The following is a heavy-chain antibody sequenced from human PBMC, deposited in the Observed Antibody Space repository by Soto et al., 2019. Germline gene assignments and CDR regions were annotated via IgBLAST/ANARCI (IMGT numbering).Heavy chain of an antibody. CDR2: IIPIFGTA. J-gene: IGHJ3*02. V-gene: IGHV1-69*13. Sequence: SVKVSCKASGGTFSSYAISWVRQAPGQGLEWMGGIIPIFGTANYAQKFQGRVTITADESTSTAYMELSSLRSEDTAVYYCARGKRITRGYAFDIWGQGKMVTVSS. CDR3: ARGKRITRGYAFDI. D-gene: IGHD2-2*01. CDR1: GGTFSSYA.